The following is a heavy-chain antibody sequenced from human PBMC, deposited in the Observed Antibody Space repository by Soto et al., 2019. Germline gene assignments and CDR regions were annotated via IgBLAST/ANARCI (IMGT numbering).Heavy chain of an antibody. CDR2: INTLSSAI. Sequence: SLRLSCSGSGFTCSDYYMTWSRQAPGKGLEWVSYINTLSSAIYYADSVKGRFTISRDNAKNSLYSQMNSLRAEDTAVYYCARRLQWQLRPLDSWGRGTLVTVSS. CDR3: ARRLQWQLRPLDS. V-gene: IGHV3-11*01. D-gene: IGHD6-19*01. CDR1: GFTCSDYY. J-gene: IGHJ4*02.